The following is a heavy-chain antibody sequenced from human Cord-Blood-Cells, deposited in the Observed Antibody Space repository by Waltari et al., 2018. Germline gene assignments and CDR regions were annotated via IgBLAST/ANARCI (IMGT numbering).Heavy chain of an antibody. CDR1: GGSISSGGYY. CDR3: ARVSQLVQVWYFDL. V-gene: IGHV4-31*03. Sequence: QVQLQESGPGLVKPSQTLSLTCTVSGGSISSGGYYWSWIRQHPGKGLEWIGYIYYSGSTYYNPSLKSRVTISVDTSKNQFSLKLSSVIAADTAVYYCARVSQLVQVWYFDLWGRGTLVTVSS. D-gene: IGHD6-13*01. J-gene: IGHJ2*01. CDR2: IYYSGST.